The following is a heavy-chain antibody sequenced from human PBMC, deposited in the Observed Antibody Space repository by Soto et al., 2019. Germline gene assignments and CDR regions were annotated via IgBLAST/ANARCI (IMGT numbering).Heavy chain of an antibody. V-gene: IGHV1-2*02. D-gene: IGHD2-15*01. CDR1: GYTFTGYY. J-gene: IGHJ6*02. CDR3: ANTQSRPYYYYGMDV. Sequence: RASVKVSCKASGYTFTGYYMHWVRQAPGQGLEWMGWINPNSGGTNYAQKFQGRVTMTRDTSISTAYMELSRLRSDDTAVYYCANTQSRPYYYYGMDVWGQGTTVTVSS. CDR2: INPNSGGT.